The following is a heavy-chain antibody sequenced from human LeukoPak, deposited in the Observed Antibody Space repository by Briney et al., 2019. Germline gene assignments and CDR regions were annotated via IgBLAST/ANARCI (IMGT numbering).Heavy chain of an antibody. D-gene: IGHD4-17*01. J-gene: IGHJ4*02. CDR1: GFTFSSYW. V-gene: IGHV3-7*01. Sequence: GGSLRLSCAASGFTFSSYWMSWVRQAPGKGLEWVANIKQDGSEKYYVDSVKGRFTISRDNAKNSLYLQMNSLRAEDTAVYYCARGGHYGDYPYYFDYWGQGTLVTVS. CDR2: IKQDGSEK. CDR3: ARGGHYGDYPYYFDY.